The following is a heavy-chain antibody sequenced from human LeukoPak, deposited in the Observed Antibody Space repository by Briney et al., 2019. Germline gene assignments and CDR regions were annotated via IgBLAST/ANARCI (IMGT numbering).Heavy chain of an antibody. CDR2: ITAYNDNT. CDR1: GYTFTSYG. J-gene: IGHJ6*02. V-gene: IGHV1-18*01. Sequence: ASVKVSCKASGYTFTSYGISWVRQAPGQGLEWMGWITAYNDNTNYAQKLQGRVTMTTDTSTSTAYMELRSLRSDDTAVYYCARVGRPGYYYYGMDVWGQGTTVTVSS. CDR3: ARVGRPGYYYYGMDV.